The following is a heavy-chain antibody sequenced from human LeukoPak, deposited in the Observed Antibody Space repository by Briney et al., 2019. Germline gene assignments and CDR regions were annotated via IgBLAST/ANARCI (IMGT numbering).Heavy chain of an antibody. Sequence: SETLSLTCTVSGGSISSYYWSWIRQPPGKGLEWIGYIYYSGTTNYNPSLKSRVTISVDTSKNQFSLKLSSVTAADTAVYYCARGGRVLSDWFDPWGQGTLVTVSS. D-gene: IGHD2-15*01. CDR2: IYYSGTT. CDR1: GGSISSYY. V-gene: IGHV4-59*01. CDR3: ARGGRVLSDWFDP. J-gene: IGHJ5*02.